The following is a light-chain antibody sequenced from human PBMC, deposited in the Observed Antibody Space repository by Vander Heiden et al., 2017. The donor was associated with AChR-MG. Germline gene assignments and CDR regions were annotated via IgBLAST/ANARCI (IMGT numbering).Light chain of an antibody. Sequence: QSALTQPASVSGSPGQSITISCTGTSSAVGGYDSASWYQHHPGKAPKLIIYDVTLRPSGISNRFSGSKSGNTASLTISGLQAGDEADYHCSSSTTNNARVFGTGTTVTVL. CDR1: SSAVGGYDS. CDR3: SSSTTNNARV. J-gene: IGLJ1*01. CDR2: DVT. V-gene: IGLV2-14*03.